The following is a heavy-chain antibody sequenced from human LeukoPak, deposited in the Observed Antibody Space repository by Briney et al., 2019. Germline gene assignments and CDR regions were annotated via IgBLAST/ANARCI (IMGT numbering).Heavy chain of an antibody. V-gene: IGHV1-2*02. J-gene: IGHJ4*02. CDR3: AVAPGDY. CDR2: INPNSGGT. D-gene: IGHD2-21*01. Sequence: GASVKVSCKASGYTFTGYYMHWVRQAPGQGLEWMGWINPNSGGTNYAQKFQGRVTLTRDTSISTVYMELTTLTSDGTALYYCAVAPGDYWGQGTLVSVSA. CDR1: GYTFTGYY.